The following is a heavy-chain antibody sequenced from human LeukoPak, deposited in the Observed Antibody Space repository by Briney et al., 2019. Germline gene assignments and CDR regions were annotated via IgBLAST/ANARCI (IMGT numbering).Heavy chain of an antibody. CDR3: ARDVSGWYVDY. CDR1: GFTVSSNY. Sequence: GGSLRLSCAASGFTVSSNYMSWVRQAPGKGLEWVSVIYSGGSTYYADSVKGRFTISRDNSKNTLYLQMNSLRAEDTAVYHCARDVSGWYVDYWGQGTLVTVSS. J-gene: IGHJ4*02. D-gene: IGHD6-19*01. CDR2: IYSGGST. V-gene: IGHV3-66*01.